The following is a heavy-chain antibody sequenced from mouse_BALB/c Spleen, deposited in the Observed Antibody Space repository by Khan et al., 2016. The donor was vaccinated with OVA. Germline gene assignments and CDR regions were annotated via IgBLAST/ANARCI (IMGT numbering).Heavy chain of an antibody. J-gene: IGHJ4*01. V-gene: IGHV1-69*02. CDR1: GYTFTNHW. Sequence: QVQLQQPGAELVRPGSSAKLSCKASGYTFTNHWINWVKQRPGQGLEWIGNIYPSDDYTNYNENFKDKATLTVDKSSRTAYMQLISPTSDDSAVYYCTRELRLHYYAMDFWGQGTSVTVSS. D-gene: IGHD2-4*01. CDR3: TRELRLHYYAMDF. CDR2: IYPSDDYT.